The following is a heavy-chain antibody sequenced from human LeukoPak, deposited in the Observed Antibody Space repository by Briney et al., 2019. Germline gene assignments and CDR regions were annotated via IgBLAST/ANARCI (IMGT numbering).Heavy chain of an antibody. CDR2: ISSSGSTI. D-gene: IGHD3-10*01. J-gene: IGHJ6*03. V-gene: IGHV3-11*01. Sequence: PGGSLRLSCAASGFTLSDYYMSWIRQAPGKGLEWVSYISSSGSTIYYADSVKGRFAISRDNAKNSLYLQMNSLRAEDTAVYYCARFRGRLYYYYMDVWGKGTTVTVSS. CDR1: GFTLSDYY. CDR3: ARFRGRLYYYYMDV.